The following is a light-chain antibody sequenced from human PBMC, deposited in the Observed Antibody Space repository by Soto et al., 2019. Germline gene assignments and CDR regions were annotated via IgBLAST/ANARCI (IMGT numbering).Light chain of an antibody. CDR2: EVT. Sequence: QSALTQPPSASGSLEQSVTISCTGTSSDVGAYNYVSWYQQHPGKAPKLMIYEVTRRPSGVPDRFSGSKSGNTASLNVSGLQAEDEADYYCCSYADNTDYVFGTGTKLTVL. CDR3: CSYADNTDYV. CDR1: SSDVGAYNY. J-gene: IGLJ1*01. V-gene: IGLV2-8*01.